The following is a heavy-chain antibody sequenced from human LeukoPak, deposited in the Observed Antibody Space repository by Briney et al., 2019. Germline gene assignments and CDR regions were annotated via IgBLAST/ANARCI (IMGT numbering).Heavy chain of an antibody. CDR1: GYTFSDLW. Sequence: GESLKISCQASGYTFSDLWSGWVRPMPGQGLEWMGSVYPADSDTRYSPSFQGHVTISADKSISTAFLQWNSLQSSDSGIYFCARTQGLYGAADYWGQGTLVISSS. J-gene: IGHJ4*02. V-gene: IGHV5-51*02. CDR2: VYPADSDT. D-gene: IGHD2-2*02. CDR3: ARTQGLYGAADY.